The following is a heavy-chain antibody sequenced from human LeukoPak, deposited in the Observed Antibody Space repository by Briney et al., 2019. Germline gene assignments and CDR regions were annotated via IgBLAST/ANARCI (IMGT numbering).Heavy chain of an antibody. J-gene: IGHJ6*03. Sequence: PSETLSLTCTVSGGSISSGSYCWSWIRQPAGKGLEWIGRIYTSGSTNYNPSLKSRVTISVDTSKNQFSLKLSSVTAADTAVYYCAREPGTFDYPYMDVWGKGTTVTISS. D-gene: IGHD3-16*01. CDR2: IYTSGST. CDR1: GGSISSGSYC. V-gene: IGHV4-61*02. CDR3: AREPGTFDYPYMDV.